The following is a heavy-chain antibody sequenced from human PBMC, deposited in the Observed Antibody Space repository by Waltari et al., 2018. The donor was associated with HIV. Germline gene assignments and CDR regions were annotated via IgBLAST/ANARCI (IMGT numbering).Heavy chain of an antibody. V-gene: IGHV3-48*01. J-gene: IGHJ4*02. CDR1: GFTLSNYT. D-gene: IGHD7-27*01. CDR2: ISRSSSSI. Sequence: EVQLVESGGGLVQPGGSLRLSCAASGFTLSNYTMNWFRQDPGKVLEWVSYISRSSSSICYADSVKGRFTISRDNAKNSLYLQMNSLRVEDTAVYYCARDINGGWGYWGQGTLVTVAS. CDR3: ARDINGGWGY.